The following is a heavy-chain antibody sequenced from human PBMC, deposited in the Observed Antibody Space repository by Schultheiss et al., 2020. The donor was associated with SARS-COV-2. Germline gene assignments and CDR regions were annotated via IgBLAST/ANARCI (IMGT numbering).Heavy chain of an antibody. V-gene: IGHV3-21*01. CDR1: GFTFSSYS. J-gene: IGHJ4*02. Sequence: GESLKISCAASGFTFSSYSMNWVRQAPGKGLEWVSSISSSSSYIYYADSVKGRFTISRDNAKNSLYLQMNSLRAEDTAVYYCARDDTATYFDYWGQGTLVTVSS. CDR3: ARDDTATYFDY. CDR2: ISSSSSYI.